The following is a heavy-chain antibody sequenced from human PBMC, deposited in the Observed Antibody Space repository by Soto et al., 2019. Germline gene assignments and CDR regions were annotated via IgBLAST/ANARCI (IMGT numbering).Heavy chain of an antibody. D-gene: IGHD2-15*01. CDR1: GFPFSSYG. Sequence: QVQLVESGGGVVQPGRSLRLSCAASGFPFSSYGMHWVRQAPGKGLEWVALISYDGSNKFYADSVNGRFTISRDNSKNTLYLQMSSLRAEDTALYSCAGGQYYFDYCGQGTLVSVSS. V-gene: IGHV3-30*03. CDR3: AGGQYYFDY. J-gene: IGHJ4*02. CDR2: ISYDGSNK.